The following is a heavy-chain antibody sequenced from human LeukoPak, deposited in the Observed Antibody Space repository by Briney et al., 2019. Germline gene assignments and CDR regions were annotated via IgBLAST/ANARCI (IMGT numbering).Heavy chain of an antibody. Sequence: PSETLSLTCTVSGGSIRSDDSYWTWIRQPPGKGLEWIGYMYYSGSTYYNPSLKTRISISEDTSKSQISLKLTSVTAAVTAVYYCARDKWVRVGNSWRHYAMDVWGQGTTVTVSS. D-gene: IGHD6-13*01. CDR3: ARDKWVRVGNSWRHYAMDV. J-gene: IGHJ6*02. CDR2: MYYSGST. CDR1: GGSIRSDDSY. V-gene: IGHV4-30-4*08.